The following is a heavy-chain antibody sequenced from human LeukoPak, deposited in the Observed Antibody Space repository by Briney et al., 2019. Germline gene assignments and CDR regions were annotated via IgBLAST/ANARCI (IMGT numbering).Heavy chain of an antibody. D-gene: IGHD2-2*03. V-gene: IGHV3-74*01. CDR1: GFSFSQYP. CDR3: ARIGFGMDV. J-gene: IGHJ6*02. CDR2: IDTGGSST. Sequence: GGSLRLSCAVSGFSFSQYPMDWVRQAPGKGLMWVSRIDTGGSSTYYADSVKGRFTISRDNAKNSLYLQMNSLRAEDTAVYYCARIGFGMDVWGQGTTVTVSS.